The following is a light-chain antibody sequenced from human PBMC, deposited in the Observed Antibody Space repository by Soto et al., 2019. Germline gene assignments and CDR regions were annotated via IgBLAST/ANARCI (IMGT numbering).Light chain of an antibody. J-gene: IGLJ2*01. Sequence: NFMLTQPNSVSESPGKTVTISCTRSSGSIASNYVQWYQQRPGSAPTTVIYEDNQRPSGVPDRFSGSIDSSSNSASLTISGLKTEDEADYYCQSYDSNNHVVFGGGTKVTVL. CDR3: QSYDSNNHVV. CDR2: EDN. V-gene: IGLV6-57*04. CDR1: SGSIASNY.